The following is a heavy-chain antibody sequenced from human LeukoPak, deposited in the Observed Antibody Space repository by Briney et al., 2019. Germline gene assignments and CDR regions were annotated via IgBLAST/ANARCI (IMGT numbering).Heavy chain of an antibody. CDR3: ARAGSSWYGSFDY. CDR1: GGSISSGDYY. J-gene: IGHJ4*02. V-gene: IGHV4-30-4*01. Sequence: PSQTLSLTCTVSGGSISSGDYYWSWIRQPPGKGLEWIGYIYYSGSTNYNPSLKSRVTISVDTSKNQFSLKLSSVTAADTAVYYCARAGSSWYGSFDYWGQGTLVTVSS. D-gene: IGHD6-13*01. CDR2: IYYSGST.